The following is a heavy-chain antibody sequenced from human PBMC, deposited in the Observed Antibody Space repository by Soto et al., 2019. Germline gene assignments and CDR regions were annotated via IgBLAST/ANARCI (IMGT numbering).Heavy chain of an antibody. D-gene: IGHD5-18*01. CDR3: ARGPPISMYGYNWFDP. J-gene: IGHJ5*02. CDR1: GFTFSIYW. V-gene: IGHV3-74*01. CDR2: INSDGSIT. Sequence: PGGSLRLSCAASGFTFSIYWMHWVRQAPGNGLVWVSRINSDGSITNNADSVRGRFTISRDNAKNTLHLQMNSLRAEDTAVYYCARGPPISMYGYNWFDPWGQGTLVT.